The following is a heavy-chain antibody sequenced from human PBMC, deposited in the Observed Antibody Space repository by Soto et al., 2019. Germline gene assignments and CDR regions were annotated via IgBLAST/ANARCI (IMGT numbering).Heavy chain of an antibody. Sequence: GGSLRLSCAASGFTFSSYGMHWVRQAPGKGLEWVAVISYDGSNKYYADSVKGRFTISRDNSKNTLYLQMNSLRAEDTAVYYCAKGLPPRYCSSTSCLGMDVWGQGTTVTVSS. J-gene: IGHJ6*02. V-gene: IGHV3-30*18. CDR3: AKGLPPRYCSSTSCLGMDV. D-gene: IGHD2-2*01. CDR2: ISYDGSNK. CDR1: GFTFSSYG.